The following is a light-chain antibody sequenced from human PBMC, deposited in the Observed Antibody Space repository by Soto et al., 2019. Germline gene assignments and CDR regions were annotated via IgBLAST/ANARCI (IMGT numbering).Light chain of an antibody. Sequence: DIQITQSPSTLSASVGYRVTITCRASQSISSWLAWYQQKPGKAPKLLIYKASSLESGVPSRFRGSGSGTEFTLTISSLQPDDFATYYCQQYNSYWTFGPGTKVHIX. CDR1: QSISSW. J-gene: IGKJ1*01. V-gene: IGKV1-5*03. CDR2: KAS. CDR3: QQYNSYWT.